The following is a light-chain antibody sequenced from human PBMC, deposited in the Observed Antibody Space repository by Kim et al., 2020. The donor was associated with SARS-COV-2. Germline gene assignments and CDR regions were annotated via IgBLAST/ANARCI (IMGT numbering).Light chain of an antibody. Sequence: EIVLTQSPGTLSLSPGERATLSCRASQSVTSSYLAWYQQKPGQTPRLLIYGPSSRATGVPDRFSGSESGTDFTLTISRLEPEDFAVYYCQQYGSSSVTFGQGTKLEI. CDR3: QQYGSSSVT. V-gene: IGKV3-20*01. J-gene: IGKJ2*01. CDR1: QSVTSSY. CDR2: GPS.